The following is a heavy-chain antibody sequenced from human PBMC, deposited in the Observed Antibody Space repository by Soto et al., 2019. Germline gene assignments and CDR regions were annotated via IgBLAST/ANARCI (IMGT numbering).Heavy chain of an antibody. J-gene: IGHJ4*02. CDR3: ARADYYDSSGFYYDC. CDR1: GYIFTNHY. D-gene: IGHD3-22*01. V-gene: IGHV1-46*01. Sequence: QVQLVQSGAEVKKPGASVKVSCKASGYIFTNHYIHWVRQAPGQGLEWMGIINPSGGSTNYLQKFQGRSTMTRDTSTSTVYMELSSLRSEDTAVYFCARADYYDSSGFYYDCWGQGTLVIVSS. CDR2: INPSGGST.